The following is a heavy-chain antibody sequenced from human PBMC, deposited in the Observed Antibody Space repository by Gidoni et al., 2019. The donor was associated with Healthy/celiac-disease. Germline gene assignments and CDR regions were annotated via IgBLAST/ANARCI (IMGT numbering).Heavy chain of an antibody. CDR2: ISYDGSNK. J-gene: IGHJ4*02. Sequence: QVQLVAPGGGVVQPGRSLRLSCAASGFTFSSYARHWVRQAPGKGLEWVAVISYDGSNKYYADSVKGRFTISRDNSKNTLYLQMNSLRAEDTAVYYCARDPAPNPGIAVAERFDYWGQGTLVTVSS. CDR1: GFTFSSYA. CDR3: ARDPAPNPGIAVAERFDY. V-gene: IGHV3-30*01. D-gene: IGHD6-19*01.